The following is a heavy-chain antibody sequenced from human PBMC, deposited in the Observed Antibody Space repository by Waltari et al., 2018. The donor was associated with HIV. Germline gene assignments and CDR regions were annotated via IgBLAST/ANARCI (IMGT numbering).Heavy chain of an antibody. CDR2: ISKSATYI. D-gene: IGHD3-9*01. CDR3: VGEAGVDKTGRNAFDL. Sequence: EVHLVESGGGLVKPGESLRLSCAGSGFNFRAFSFNWVRQLPGKGLQWVSSISKSATYIYYGDSMKGRFIISRDNAKNSVSLQINSLTVDDTAMYYCVGEAGVDKTGRNAFDLWGQGTMVTVSS. J-gene: IGHJ3*01. V-gene: IGHV3-21*01. CDR1: GFNFRAFS.